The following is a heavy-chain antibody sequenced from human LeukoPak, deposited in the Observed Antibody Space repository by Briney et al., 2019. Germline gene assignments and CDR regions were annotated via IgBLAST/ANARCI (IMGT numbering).Heavy chain of an antibody. Sequence: GGSLRLSCAASGFTFDDYAMHWVRQAPGKGLEWVSLISWDGGSTYYADSVKGRFTISRDNSKNSLYLQMNSLRAEDTALYYCAKDLFGSSSWYGGAFDIWGQGTMVTVSS. J-gene: IGHJ3*02. CDR3: AKDLFGSSSWYGGAFDI. CDR2: ISWDGGST. V-gene: IGHV3-43D*03. CDR1: GFTFDDYA. D-gene: IGHD6-13*01.